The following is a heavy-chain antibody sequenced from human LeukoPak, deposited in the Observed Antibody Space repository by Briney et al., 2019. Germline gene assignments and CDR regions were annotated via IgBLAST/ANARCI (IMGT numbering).Heavy chain of an antibody. D-gene: IGHD5-18*01. Sequence: GGSLRLSCAASGFTFSSYWMSWVRQAPGKGLEWVANIKQDGSEKYYVDSVKGRFTISRDNAKNSLYLQMNSLRAEDTAVYYCAKDRGYSYGRNVEKYYYYYMDVWGKGTTVTVSS. CDR3: AKDRGYSYGRNVEKYYYYYMDV. J-gene: IGHJ6*03. V-gene: IGHV3-7*03. CDR2: IKQDGSEK. CDR1: GFTFSSYW.